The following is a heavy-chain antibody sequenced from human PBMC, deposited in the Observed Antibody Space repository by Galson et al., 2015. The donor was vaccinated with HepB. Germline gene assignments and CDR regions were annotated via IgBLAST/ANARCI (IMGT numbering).Heavy chain of an antibody. CDR2: INTNTGNP. Sequence: VKVSCKASGYTFTSYAMNWVRQAPGQGLEWMGWINTNTGNPTYAQGFTGRFVFSLDTSVSTAYLQISSLKAEDTAVYYCARGTFTIFGVVVGGTQNNWFDPWGQGTLVTVSS. CDR1: GYTFTSYA. CDR3: ARGTFTIFGVVVGGTQNNWFDP. D-gene: IGHD3-3*01. J-gene: IGHJ5*02. V-gene: IGHV7-4-1*02.